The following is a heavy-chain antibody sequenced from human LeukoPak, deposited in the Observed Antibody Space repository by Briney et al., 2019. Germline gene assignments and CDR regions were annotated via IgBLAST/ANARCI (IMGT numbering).Heavy chain of an antibody. D-gene: IGHD2-15*01. CDR3: ASQDCSGGSCYSERRY. CDR2: ISCSSSTI. Sequence: PGGSLRLSCAASGFTFSSYSMNWVRQAPGKGLEWVSYISCSSSTIYYADSVKGRFTISRDNAKNSLYLQMNSLRAEDTAVYYCASQDCSGGSCYSERRYWGQGTLVTVSS. J-gene: IGHJ4*02. V-gene: IGHV3-48*01. CDR1: GFTFSSYS.